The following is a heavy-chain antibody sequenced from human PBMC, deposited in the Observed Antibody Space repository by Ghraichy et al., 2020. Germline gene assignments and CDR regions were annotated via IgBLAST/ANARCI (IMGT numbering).Heavy chain of an antibody. Sequence: SETLSLTCTVSGGSISSSSYYWGWIRQPPGKGLEWIGSIYYSGSTYYNPSLKSRVTISVDTSKNQFSLKLSSVTAADTAVYYCARHGPDTSLRYLRLPDYWGQGTLVTVSS. CDR1: GGSISSSSYY. CDR2: IYYSGST. J-gene: IGHJ4*02. CDR3: ARHGPDTSLRYLRLPDY. D-gene: IGHD5/OR15-5a*01. V-gene: IGHV4-39*01.